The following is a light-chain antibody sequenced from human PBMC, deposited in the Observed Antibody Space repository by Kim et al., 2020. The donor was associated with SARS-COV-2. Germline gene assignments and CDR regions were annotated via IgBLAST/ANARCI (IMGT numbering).Light chain of an antibody. CDR2: GAS. J-gene: IGKJ2*01. V-gene: IGKV3-20*01. CDR3: QQYVTSPYT. CDR1: QNIRHIY. Sequence: EILLTQSPGTLSLSPWERATLSCRASQNIRHIYLAWFQQKPGQAPRLLISGASSRATDIPDRFSGSGSGTDFTLTINRLEPEDFAVYYCQQYVTSPYTFGQGTKLEI.